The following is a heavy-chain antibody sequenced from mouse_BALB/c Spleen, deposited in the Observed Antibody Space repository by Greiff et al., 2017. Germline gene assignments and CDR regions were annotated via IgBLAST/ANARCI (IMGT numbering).Heavy chain of an antibody. CDR1: GFSLTGYG. D-gene: IGHD4-1*01. CDR2: IWGDGST. V-gene: IGHV2-6-7*01. Sequence: QVQLKESGPGLVAPSQTLSITCTVSGFSLTGYGVNWVRQPPGKGLEWLGMIWGDGSTDYNSALKSRLSISKDNSKSQVFLKMNSLQTDDTARYYCARDENCDGDYYAMDYWGQGTSVTVSS. CDR3: ARDENCDGDYYAMDY. J-gene: IGHJ4*01.